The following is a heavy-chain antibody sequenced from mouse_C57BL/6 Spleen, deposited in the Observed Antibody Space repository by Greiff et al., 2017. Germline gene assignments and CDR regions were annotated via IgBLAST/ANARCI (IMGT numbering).Heavy chain of an antibody. V-gene: IGHV1-7*01. CDR1: GYTFTSYW. Sequence: QVHVKQSGAELAKPGASVKLSCKASGYTFTSYWMHWVKQRPGQGLEWIGYMKPSSGYIKYNQRFKDKAILTAYKSSTTAYMQLSSLTYEDSAVYYDARECYGSSKWYFDVWGTGTTVTVSS. CDR3: ARECYGSSKWYFDV. J-gene: IGHJ1*03. CDR2: MKPSSGYI. D-gene: IGHD1-1*01.